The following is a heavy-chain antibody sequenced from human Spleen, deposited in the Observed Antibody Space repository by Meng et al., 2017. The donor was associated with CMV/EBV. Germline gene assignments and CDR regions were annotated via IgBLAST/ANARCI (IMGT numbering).Heavy chain of an antibody. Sequence: GSLRLSCAVYGGSFSGYYWSWIRQPPGKGLEWIGEINHSGSTNYNPSLKSRVTISVDTSKNQFSLRLSSVTAADTAVYYCARGLGAYFFDYWGQGMLVTVSS. J-gene: IGHJ4*02. D-gene: IGHD7-27*01. CDR2: INHSGST. CDR1: GGSFSGYY. V-gene: IGHV4-34*01. CDR3: ARGLGAYFFDY.